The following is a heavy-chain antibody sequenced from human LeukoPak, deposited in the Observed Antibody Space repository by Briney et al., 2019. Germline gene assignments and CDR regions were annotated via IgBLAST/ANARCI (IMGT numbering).Heavy chain of an antibody. J-gene: IGHJ4*02. D-gene: IGHD3-3*01. CDR3: VKDDFWSGPPSDY. Sequence: GGSLRLSCAASGFTFSSYGMHWVRQAPGTGLEWVAVISNEGRNKYYADYVKGRFTISRDNAKNTLYLQMNSLSAEATAVYYCVKDDFWSGPPSDYWGLGTLVTVSS. CDR2: ISNEGRNK. V-gene: IGHV3-30*18. CDR1: GFTFSSYG.